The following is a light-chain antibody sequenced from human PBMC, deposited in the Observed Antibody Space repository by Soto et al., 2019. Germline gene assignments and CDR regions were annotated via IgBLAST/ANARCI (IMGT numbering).Light chain of an antibody. CDR3: QQGSNWPT. CDR1: KSVGKY. V-gene: IGKV3-11*01. CDR2: DVS. Sequence: EIVLTQSPATLSLSPGDRATLSCRASKSVGKYLAWYQQKPGQLPRLLIYDVSNRATGIPARFSGTGSGTDCTLTISTLEPEDFAVYYCQQGSNWPTFGGGTKVEIK. J-gene: IGKJ4*01.